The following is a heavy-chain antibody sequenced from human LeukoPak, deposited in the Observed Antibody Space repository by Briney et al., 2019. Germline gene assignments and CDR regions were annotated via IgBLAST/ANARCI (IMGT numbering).Heavy chain of an antibody. CDR2: VYYSGST. CDR1: SVSVNGSF. J-gene: IGHJ4*02. D-gene: IGHD1-14*01. V-gene: IGHV4-59*02. Sequence: SETLSLTCTVSSVSVNGSFWSWVRQTPGGALEWIGYVYYSGSTKYNPSLKSRVTISLDTSRNQFSLNLNSLTATDTAMYYCVRGGHRDFDYWGQGTLVTVSS. CDR3: VRGGHRDFDY.